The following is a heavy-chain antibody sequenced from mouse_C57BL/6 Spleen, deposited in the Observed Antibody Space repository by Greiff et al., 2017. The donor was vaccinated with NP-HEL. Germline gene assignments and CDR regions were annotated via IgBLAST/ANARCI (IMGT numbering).Heavy chain of an antibody. V-gene: IGHV1-82*01. CDR1: GYAFSSSW. J-gene: IGHJ4*01. Sequence: QVQLQQSGPELVKPGASVKISCKASGYAFSSSWMNWVKQRPGKGLEWIGRIYPGGGDTNYNGKFKGKATLTADNSSRTAYMQLSSLTSEDSAVYFCAIRGIYYGNFLAIDYWGQVTSVTVSS. CDR2: IYPGGGDT. D-gene: IGHD2-1*01. CDR3: AIRGIYYGNFLAIDY.